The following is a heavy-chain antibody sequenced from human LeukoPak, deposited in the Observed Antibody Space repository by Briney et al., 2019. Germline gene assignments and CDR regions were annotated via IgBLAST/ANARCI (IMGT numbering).Heavy chain of an antibody. CDR3: ATSEYAPHAFDI. CDR2: INAGNGNT. V-gene: IGHV1-3*01. CDR1: GYTFTSYA. D-gene: IGHD2/OR15-2a*01. J-gene: IGHJ3*02. Sequence: ASVKVSCKASGYTFTSYAMHWVRQAPGQRLEWMGWINAGNGNTKYSQKFQGRVTITRDTSASTAYMELSSLRSDDTAVYYCATSEYAPHAFDIWGQGTMVTVSS.